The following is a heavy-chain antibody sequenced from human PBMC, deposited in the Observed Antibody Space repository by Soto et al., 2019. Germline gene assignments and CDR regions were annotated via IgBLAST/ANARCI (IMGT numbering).Heavy chain of an antibody. CDR2: VHYSGNT. Sequence: SETLSLTCTVSGDSFISYFWTWTRQPPGKGLEWIGYVHYSGNTNYNPSLKSRVTISVDTSKNMLSLELSSVTAADTAVYYCARMNQLAPKRNAFDMWRQGTMVTVSS. J-gene: IGHJ3*02. D-gene: IGHD1-1*01. CDR1: GDSFISYF. CDR3: ARMNQLAPKRNAFDM. V-gene: IGHV4-59*01.